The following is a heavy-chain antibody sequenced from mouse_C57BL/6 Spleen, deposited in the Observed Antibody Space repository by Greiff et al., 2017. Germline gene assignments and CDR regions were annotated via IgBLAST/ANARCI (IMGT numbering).Heavy chain of an antibody. CDR2: IDPSDSET. D-gene: IGHD2-5*01. Sequence: QVQLKQPGAELVRPGSSVKLSCKASGYTFTSYWMHWVKQRPIQGLEWIGNIDPSDSETHYNQKFKDKATLTVDKSSSTAYMQLSSLTSEDSAVYYCARGKSNYDAMDYWGQGTSVTVSS. V-gene: IGHV1-52*01. J-gene: IGHJ4*01. CDR1: GYTFTSYW. CDR3: ARGKSNYDAMDY.